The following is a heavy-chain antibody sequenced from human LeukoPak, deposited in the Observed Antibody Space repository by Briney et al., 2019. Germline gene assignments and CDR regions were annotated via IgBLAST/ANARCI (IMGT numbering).Heavy chain of an antibody. CDR3: ARDLYRIVVVPHYFDY. J-gene: IGHJ4*02. V-gene: IGHV3-74*01. D-gene: IGHD3-22*01. CDR1: GFTFSSYW. Sequence: GGSLRLSCAASGFTFSSYWMHWVRQAPGKGLVWVSRINSDGSGTSYADSVKGRFTSSRDNAKNTLYLQMNSLRAEDTAVYYCARDLYRIVVVPHYFDYWGQGTLVTVSS. CDR2: INSDGSGT.